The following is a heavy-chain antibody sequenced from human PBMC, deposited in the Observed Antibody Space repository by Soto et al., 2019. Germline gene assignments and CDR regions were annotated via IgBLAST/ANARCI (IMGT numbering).Heavy chain of an antibody. V-gene: IGHV4-30-4*01. CDR2: IYYSGST. D-gene: IGHD6-13*01. Sequence: QVQLQESGPGLVKPSQTLSLTCTVSGGSISSGDYYWSWIRQPPGKGLEWIGYIYYSGSTYYNPSLKIRVTISVDTSKNQFSLKLSSVTAADTAVYYCARVIAAEDNYFDYWGQGTLVTVSS. J-gene: IGHJ4*02. CDR1: GGSISSGDYY. CDR3: ARVIAAEDNYFDY.